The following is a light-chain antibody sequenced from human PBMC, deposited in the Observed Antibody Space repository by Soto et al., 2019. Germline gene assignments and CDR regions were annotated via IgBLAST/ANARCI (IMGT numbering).Light chain of an antibody. CDR1: NIGSKS. CDR3: QVWDSSSDHPV. J-gene: IGLJ3*02. CDR2: YDS. Sequence: SYELTQPPSVSVAPGKTARITCGGNNIGSKSVHWYQQKPGQAPVLVIYYDSDRPSGIPERFSDSNSANTATLTISRVEAGDEADYYCQVWDSSSDHPVFGGGTKLTVL. V-gene: IGLV3-21*04.